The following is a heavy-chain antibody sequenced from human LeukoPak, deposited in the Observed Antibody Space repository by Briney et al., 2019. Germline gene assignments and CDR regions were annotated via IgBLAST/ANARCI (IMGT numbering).Heavy chain of an antibody. CDR1: GFTFSRYG. D-gene: IGHD2-21*02. CDR2: ISGSGGST. Sequence: GGSLRLSCAASGFTFSRYGMSWVRQAPGKGLEWVSAISGSGGSTYYADSVKGRFTISRDNSKNTLYLQMNSLRAEDTAVYYCARHLKDCGGDCYSGAFDIWGQGTMVTVSS. J-gene: IGHJ3*02. CDR3: ARHLKDCGGDCYSGAFDI. V-gene: IGHV3-23*01.